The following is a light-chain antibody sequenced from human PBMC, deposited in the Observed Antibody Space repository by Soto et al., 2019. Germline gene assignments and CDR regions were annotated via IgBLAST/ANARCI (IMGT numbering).Light chain of an antibody. CDR1: QSVDII. V-gene: IGKV3-15*01. CDR3: QQYRSWPRT. CDR2: GAS. Sequence: EIVLTQSPATLSVSPGERVTLSCRASQSVDIILAWYQQKPGQAPRLLIYGASTRATDMSGTFSGRGSGTEFTLTISNVRPEDFAVYYCQQYRSWPRTFGQGTKVEIK. J-gene: IGKJ1*01.